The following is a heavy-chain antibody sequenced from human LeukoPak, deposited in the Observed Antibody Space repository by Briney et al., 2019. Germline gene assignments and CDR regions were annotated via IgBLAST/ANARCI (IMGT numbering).Heavy chain of an antibody. CDR1: GFTFSSYE. CDR3: ARGGWYYDTYIDY. J-gene: IGHJ4*02. CDR2: ISSSGSTI. Sequence: GGSLRLSCAASGFTFSSYEMNWVRQAPGKGLEWVSYISSSGSTIYYADSVKGRFTISRDNAKNSLYLQMNSLRAEDTAVYYCARGGWYYDTYIDYWGQGTLVTVSS. V-gene: IGHV3-48*03. D-gene: IGHD3-22*01.